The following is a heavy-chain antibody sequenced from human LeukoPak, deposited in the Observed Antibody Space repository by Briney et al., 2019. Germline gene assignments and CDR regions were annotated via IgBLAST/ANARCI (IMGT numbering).Heavy chain of an antibody. CDR2: ISSSSNYI. V-gene: IGHV3-21*01. J-gene: IGHJ5*02. CDR3: ARDPSSGWYLKGWFDP. Sequence: GGSLRLSCAASGFTFSSYSMNWVRQAPGKGLEWVSSISSSSNYIYYANSVKGRFTISRDNAKNSLYLQMNSLRAEDTAVYYCARDPSSGWYLKGWFDPWGQGTLVTVSS. D-gene: IGHD6-19*01. CDR1: GFTFSSYS.